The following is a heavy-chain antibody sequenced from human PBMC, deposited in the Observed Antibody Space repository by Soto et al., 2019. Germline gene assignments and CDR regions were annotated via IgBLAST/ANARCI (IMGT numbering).Heavy chain of an antibody. J-gene: IGHJ4*02. CDR3: ARDQGYCSGGSCYVAGY. Sequence: EVQLVESGGGLVQPGGSLRLSCAASGFNFSSYWMHWVRQAPGNGLAWVSRINSDGSSTGYADSVMGRFTISRDNAKNTLYLQMNSLRAEDTAVYYCARDQGYCSGGSCYVAGYWGQGTLVTVSS. CDR1: GFNFSSYW. V-gene: IGHV3-74*01. D-gene: IGHD2-15*01. CDR2: INSDGSST.